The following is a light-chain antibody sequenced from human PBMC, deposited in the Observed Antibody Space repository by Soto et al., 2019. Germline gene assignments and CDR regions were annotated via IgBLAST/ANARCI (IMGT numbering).Light chain of an antibody. CDR3: QQRSSAIT. CDR2: DAS. J-gene: IGKJ5*01. V-gene: IGKV3-11*01. Sequence: EIVLTQSPATLSLSPGERATLSCRASQRVSSHLAWFQQRPGQAPRLLIYDASNRATGIPARFSGRGSGTDFTLTISSLEPEDFAVYYCQQRSSAITFGQGTRLEI. CDR1: QRVSSH.